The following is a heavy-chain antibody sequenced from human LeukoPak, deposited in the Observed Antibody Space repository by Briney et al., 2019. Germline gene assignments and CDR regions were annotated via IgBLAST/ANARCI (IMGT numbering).Heavy chain of an antibody. V-gene: IGHV3-74*01. CDR3: AREEMATITYYYGMDV. CDR2: INSDGSST. J-gene: IGHJ6*02. Sequence: GGSLRHSCAASGFTFSSYWMHWVRQAPGKGLVWVSRINSDGSSTSYADSVKGRFTISRDNAKSTLYLQMNSLRAEDTAVYYCAREEMATITYYYGMDVWGQGTTVTVSS. CDR1: GFTFSSYW. D-gene: IGHD5-24*01.